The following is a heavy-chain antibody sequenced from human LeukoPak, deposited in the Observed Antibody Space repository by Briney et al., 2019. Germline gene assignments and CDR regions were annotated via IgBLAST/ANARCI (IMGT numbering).Heavy chain of an antibody. V-gene: IGHV3-21*01. D-gene: IGHD1-26*01. Sequence: RGSLRLSCAASGFTFSSYSMNWVRQAPGKGLEWVSSISSSSSYIYYADSVKGRFTISRDNAKNSLYLQMNSLRAEDTAVYYCAREREDYFGYWGQGTLVTVSS. CDR1: GFTFSSYS. CDR2: ISSSSSYI. J-gene: IGHJ4*02. CDR3: AREREDYFGY.